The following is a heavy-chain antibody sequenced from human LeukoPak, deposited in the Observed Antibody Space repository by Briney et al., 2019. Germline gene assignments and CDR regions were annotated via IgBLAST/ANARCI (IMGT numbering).Heavy chain of an antibody. D-gene: IGHD3/OR15-3a*01. Sequence: PSETLSLTSAVYGGSFSGYYWSWIRQPPGKGLEWIGEINHSGSTNHNPSLKSRVTISVDTSKNQFSLKLSSVTAADTAVYYCARVLDLRFHFDPWGQGTLVTVSS. CDR3: ARVLDLRFHFDP. CDR2: INHSGST. CDR1: GGSFSGYY. V-gene: IGHV4-34*01. J-gene: IGHJ5*02.